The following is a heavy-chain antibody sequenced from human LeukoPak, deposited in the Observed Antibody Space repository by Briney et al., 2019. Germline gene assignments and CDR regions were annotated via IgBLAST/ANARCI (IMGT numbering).Heavy chain of an antibody. CDR3: AKGYTYGDYGIVDY. J-gene: IGHJ4*02. CDR1: GFTFSSYA. V-gene: IGHV3-30-3*01. Sequence: GGSLRLSCAASGFTFSSYAMHWVRQAPGKGLEWVAVISYDGSNKYYADSVKGRFTISRDNAKNSLYLQMNSLRAEDTALYYCAKGYTYGDYGIVDYWGQGTLVTVSS. CDR2: ISYDGSNK. D-gene: IGHD4-17*01.